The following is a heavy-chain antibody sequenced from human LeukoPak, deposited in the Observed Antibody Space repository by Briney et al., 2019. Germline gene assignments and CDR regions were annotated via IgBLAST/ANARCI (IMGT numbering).Heavy chain of an antibody. CDR2: ISSSRSNI. J-gene: IGHJ6*03. CDR1: GFTFSDYN. V-gene: IGHV3-48*04. CDR3: ARVLTNYYYMDV. Sequence: GGSLRLSCAASGFTFSDYNMIWVRQAPGKGLEWVSDISSSRSNINYADSVKGRFTISRDNARNSLYLLMNSLTAEDTAVYYCARVLTNYYYMDVWGKGTTVTVSS. D-gene: IGHD3-9*01.